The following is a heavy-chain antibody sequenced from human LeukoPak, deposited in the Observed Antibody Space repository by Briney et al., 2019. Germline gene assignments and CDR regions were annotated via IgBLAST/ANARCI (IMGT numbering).Heavy chain of an antibody. D-gene: IGHD3-10*01. V-gene: IGHV4-59*01. CDR1: GASISTYY. J-gene: IGHJ4*02. CDR3: ARESKSRYYGSGSYYNYFDY. CDR2: IYYSGST. Sequence: SETLSLAWAVSGASISTYYWSWFRQPPGKGLEWIGYIYYSGSTNYNPSLKSRVTISVDTSKNQFSLKLSSVTAADTAAYYCARESKSRYYGSGSYYNYFDYWGQGTLVTVSS.